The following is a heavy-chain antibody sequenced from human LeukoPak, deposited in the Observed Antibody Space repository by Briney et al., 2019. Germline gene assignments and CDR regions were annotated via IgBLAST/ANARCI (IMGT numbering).Heavy chain of an antibody. CDR2: IYYSGST. Sequence: SETLSLTCIVSSGSISSSNYYWGWIRQPPGKGLEWIGSIYYSGSTYYNPSLKSRVTISIDASKKNFSLNLSSVTAADTAVYYCARINGWSGAQYYFDSWGQGTLVTVSS. D-gene: IGHD6-19*01. V-gene: IGHV4-39*07. J-gene: IGHJ4*02. CDR1: SGSISSSNYY. CDR3: ARINGWSGAQYYFDS.